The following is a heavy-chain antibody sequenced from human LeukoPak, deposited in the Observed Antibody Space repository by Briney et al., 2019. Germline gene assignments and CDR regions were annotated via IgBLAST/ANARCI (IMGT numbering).Heavy chain of an antibody. D-gene: IGHD6-6*01. CDR1: GGTFSSYA. V-gene: IGHV1-69*05. J-gene: IGHJ6*03. CDR3: ARESIAARPFYYYYYMDV. Sequence: SVKVSCKASGGTFSSYAISWVRQAPGQGLEWRGGIIPLFGTANYAQKFQGRVTITTDESTSTAYMELSSLRSEDTAVYYCARESIAARPFYYYYYMDVWGKGTRSPSP. CDR2: IIPLFGTA.